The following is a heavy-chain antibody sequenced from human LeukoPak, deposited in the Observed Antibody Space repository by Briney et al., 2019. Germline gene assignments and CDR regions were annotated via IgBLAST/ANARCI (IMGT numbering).Heavy chain of an antibody. CDR3: ARVSTYYDILTGYSSYYYMDV. J-gene: IGHJ6*03. D-gene: IGHD3-9*01. CDR1: GGSISSYY. V-gene: IGHV4-59*01. CDR2: IYYSGST. Sequence: SETLSLTCTVSGGSISSYYWSWIRQPPGKGLEWIGYIYYSGSTNYNPSLKSRVTISVDTSKNQFSLKLSSVTAADTAVYYCARVSTYYDILTGYSSYYYMDVWGKGTTATISS.